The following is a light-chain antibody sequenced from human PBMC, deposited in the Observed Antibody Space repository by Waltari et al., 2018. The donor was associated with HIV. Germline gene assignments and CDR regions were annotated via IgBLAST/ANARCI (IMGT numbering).Light chain of an antibody. Sequence: SYELTQPPSVSVSPGQTASITCSGDKLGDTYASWYQQKPVKSPVLVIYQNSKRPSGIPERFSGFNSGDTANLTISGTQAVDEADDYCQAWDSSSAVVFGGGTKLTVL. CDR1: KLGDTY. CDR2: QNS. CDR3: QAWDSSSAVV. V-gene: IGLV3-1*01. J-gene: IGLJ2*01.